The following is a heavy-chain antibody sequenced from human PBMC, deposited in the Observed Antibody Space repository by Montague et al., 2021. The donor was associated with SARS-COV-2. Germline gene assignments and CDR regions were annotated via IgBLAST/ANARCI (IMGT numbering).Heavy chain of an antibody. Sequence: SETLSLTCAVYGGSFSGYNWGWVRQSPGKGLEWIGQINDSGGTKYNPSLKSRVTNSLDTSKNQFSLKLSSVTAADTAVYYCARGVPGYWGQGTLVTVSS. V-gene: IGHV4-34*01. J-gene: IGHJ4*02. D-gene: IGHD4/OR15-4a*01. CDR3: ARGVPGY. CDR1: GGSFSGYN. CDR2: INDSGGT.